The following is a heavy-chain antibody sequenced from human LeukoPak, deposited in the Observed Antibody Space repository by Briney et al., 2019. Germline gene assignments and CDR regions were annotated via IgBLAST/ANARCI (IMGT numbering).Heavy chain of an antibody. CDR1: GGTFSSYA. V-gene: IGHV1-69*13. CDR2: IIPIFGTA. D-gene: IGHD5-18*01. J-gene: IGHJ6*02. Sequence: ASVKVSCKASGGTFSSYAISWVRQAPGQGLEWMGGIIPIFGTANYAQKFQGRVTITADESTSTVYMELSSLRSEDTAVYYCARGSSGLQYYYYYGMDVWGQGTTVTVSS. CDR3: ARGSSGLQYYYYYGMDV.